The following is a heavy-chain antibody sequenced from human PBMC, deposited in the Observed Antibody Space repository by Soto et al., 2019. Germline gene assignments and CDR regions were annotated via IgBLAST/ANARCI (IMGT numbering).Heavy chain of an antibody. CDR2: ISGSGGST. CDR3: AKDPGRLRIAVAGIENYFDY. V-gene: IGHV3-23*01. CDR1: GFTFSSYA. J-gene: IGHJ4*02. Sequence: GGSLRLSCAASGFTFSSYAMSWVRQAPGKGLEWVSAISGSGGSTYYADSVKGRFTISRDNSKNTLYLQMNSLRAEDTAVYYCAKDPGRLRIAVAGIENYFDYWGQGTLVTVSS. D-gene: IGHD6-19*01.